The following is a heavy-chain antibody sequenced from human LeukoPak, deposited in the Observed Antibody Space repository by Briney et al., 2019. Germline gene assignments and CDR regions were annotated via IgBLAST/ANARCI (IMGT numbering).Heavy chain of an antibody. Sequence: TSETLSLTCTVSGGSISSYYWSWIRQPAGKGLEWIGRIYTSGSTNYNPSLKSRVTMSVDTSKNQFSLKLSSVTAADTAVYYCARDLDSSSWYEGFDYWGQGTLVTVSS. J-gene: IGHJ4*02. V-gene: IGHV4-4*07. CDR3: ARDLDSSSWYEGFDY. D-gene: IGHD6-13*01. CDR2: IYTSGST. CDR1: GGSISSYY.